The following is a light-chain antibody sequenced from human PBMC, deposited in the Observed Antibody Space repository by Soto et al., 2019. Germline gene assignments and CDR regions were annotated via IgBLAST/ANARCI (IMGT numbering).Light chain of an antibody. J-gene: IGLJ2*01. Sequence: SYELTQPSSVSVSPGQTARIACSGDALAKTYSRWFQQKPGQAPVLVIYKDTERPSGIPERFSASSSGTTVTLTISGAQIEDEADYYCYCATDNTRVFGGGIKLTVL. CDR2: KDT. CDR3: YCATDNTRV. CDR1: ALAKTY. V-gene: IGLV3-27*01.